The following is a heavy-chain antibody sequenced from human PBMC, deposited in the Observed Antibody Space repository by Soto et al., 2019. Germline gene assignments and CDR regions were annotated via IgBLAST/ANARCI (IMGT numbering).Heavy chain of an antibody. CDR1: GYTFTSYY. D-gene: IGHD2-21*02. V-gene: IGHV1-46*01. CDR2: INPSGGST. Sequence: GASVKVSCKASGYTFTSYYMHWVRQAPGQGLEWMGIINPSGGSTSYAQKFQGRVTMTRDTSTSTVYMELSSLRSEDTAVYYCAIEGPYCGGDCYSSPNWFDPWGQGTLVTVSS. CDR3: AIEGPYCGGDCYSSPNWFDP. J-gene: IGHJ5*02.